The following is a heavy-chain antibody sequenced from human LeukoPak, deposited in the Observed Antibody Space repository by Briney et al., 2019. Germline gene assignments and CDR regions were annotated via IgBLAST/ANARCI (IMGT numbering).Heavy chain of an antibody. V-gene: IGHV3-7*01. D-gene: IGHD6-6*01. CDR1: GFTFSSYW. CDR3: ARDRLYSSSPKGDY. Sequence: GGSLRLSCAASGFTFSSYWMSWVRQAPGKGLEWVANIKQDGSEKYYVDSVKGRFTISRDNAKNSLYLQMNSLRAEDTAVYYCARDRLYSSSPKGDYWGRGTLVTVSS. J-gene: IGHJ4*02. CDR2: IKQDGSEK.